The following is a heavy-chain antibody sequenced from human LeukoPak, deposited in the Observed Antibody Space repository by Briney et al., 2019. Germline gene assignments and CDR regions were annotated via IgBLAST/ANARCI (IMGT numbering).Heavy chain of an antibody. Sequence: SETLSLTCTVSGGSISSYYWSWIRQPPGKGLEWIGYIYYSGSTNYNPSLKSRVTISVDTSKNQFSLKLSSVTAADTAVYYCARQLEWELPGNDAFDIWGQGTMVTVSS. J-gene: IGHJ3*02. CDR2: IYYSGST. CDR1: GGSISSYY. D-gene: IGHD1-26*01. CDR3: ARQLEWELPGNDAFDI. V-gene: IGHV4-59*08.